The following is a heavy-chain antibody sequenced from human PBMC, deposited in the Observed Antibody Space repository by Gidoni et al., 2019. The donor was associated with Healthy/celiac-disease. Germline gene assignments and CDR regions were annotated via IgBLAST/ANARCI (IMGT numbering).Heavy chain of an antibody. CDR2: IRSKAYGRTT. D-gene: IGHD2-2*01. J-gene: IGHJ4*02. V-gene: IGHV3-49*04. CDR3: TRGYCSSTSCYPISFGY. CDR1: GFTFGDYA. Sequence: QLVESGGGLVQPGRPPRLSYTASGFTFGDYAMRGVRQAQGKGLEWGGFIRSKAYGRTTEYAEAVKDRFTISRDDSKSIDYLQMNSLKTEDTAVYYCTRGYCSSTSCYPISFGYWGQGTLVTVSS.